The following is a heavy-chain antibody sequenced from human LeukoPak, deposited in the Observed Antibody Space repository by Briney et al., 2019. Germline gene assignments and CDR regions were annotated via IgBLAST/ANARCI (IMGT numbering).Heavy chain of an antibody. CDR1: GYTFSTCD. J-gene: IGHJ4*02. Sequence: ASVKVSCKASGYTFSTCDINWVRQAAGQGLEWMGWMNPNSGNTGFADKFQGRVTMTRDTSINTAYMKLSSLRSEDTAVYYCARVLGSISHWGQGTLVTVSS. V-gene: IGHV1-8*01. D-gene: IGHD1-1*01. CDR2: MNPNSGNT. CDR3: ARVLGSISH.